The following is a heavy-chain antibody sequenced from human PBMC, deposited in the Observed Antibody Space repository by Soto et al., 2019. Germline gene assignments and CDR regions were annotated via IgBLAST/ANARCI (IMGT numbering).Heavy chain of an antibody. D-gene: IGHD4-17*01. CDR1: GFTFSTYS. CDR2: ISSSSSTI. V-gene: IGHV3-48*01. J-gene: IGHJ4*02. CDR3: AADVGGYIYGLARH. Sequence: GGSLRLSCAASGFTFSTYSMNWVRQAPGKGLEWVSYISSSSSTIFYTDSVKGRFTVSRDNAKNSLYLQMNSLRPEDTAVYYCAADVGGYIYGLARHWGPGTLVTVSS.